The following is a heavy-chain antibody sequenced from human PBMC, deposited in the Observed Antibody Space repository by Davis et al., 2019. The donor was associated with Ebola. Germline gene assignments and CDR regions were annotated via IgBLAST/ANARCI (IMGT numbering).Heavy chain of an antibody. Sequence: AASVKVSCKASGGTFSSYAISWVRQAPGQGLEWMGGIIPIFGTANYAQKFQGRVTITADESTSTAYMELSSLRSEDTAVYYCARDRPFFGVVKDYYYGMDVWGQGTTVTVSS. D-gene: IGHD3-3*01. V-gene: IGHV1-69*13. CDR2: IIPIFGTA. CDR3: ARDRPFFGVVKDYYYGMDV. J-gene: IGHJ6*02. CDR1: GGTFSSYA.